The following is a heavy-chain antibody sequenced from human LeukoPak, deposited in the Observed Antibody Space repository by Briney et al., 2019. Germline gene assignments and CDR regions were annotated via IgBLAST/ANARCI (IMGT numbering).Heavy chain of an antibody. CDR2: ISGDGGST. CDR1: GFTFDDYA. Sequence: GGSLRLSCAASGFTFDDYAMHWVRQAPGKGLEWVSLISGDGGSTYYADSVKGRFTISRDNSKNSLYLQMNGLRTEDTALYYCAKGVSPDRPYYYYYYYMDVWGKGTTVTVSS. V-gene: IGHV3-43*02. CDR3: AKGVSPDRPYYYYYYYMDV. J-gene: IGHJ6*03. D-gene: IGHD4-23*01.